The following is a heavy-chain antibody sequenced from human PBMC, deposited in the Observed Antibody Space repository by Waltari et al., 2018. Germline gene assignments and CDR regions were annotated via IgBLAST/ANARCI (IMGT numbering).Heavy chain of an antibody. V-gene: IGHV4-39*01. Sequence: QVQLQESGPGLVKPSETLSLTCTVSGGSISSSSYYWGWIRQPPGKGLEWIGSIYYSGSTYYNPSLKSRVTISVDTSKNQFSLKLSSVTAADTAVYYCARLNGCGGDCYSFDYWGQGTLVTVSS. J-gene: IGHJ4*02. CDR3: ARLNGCGGDCYSFDY. CDR2: IYYSGST. CDR1: GGSISSSSYY. D-gene: IGHD2-21*01.